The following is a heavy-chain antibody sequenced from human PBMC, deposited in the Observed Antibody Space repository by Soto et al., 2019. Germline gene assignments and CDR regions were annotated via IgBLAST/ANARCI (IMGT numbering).Heavy chain of an antibody. J-gene: IGHJ6*03. V-gene: IGHV3-23*01. Sequence: GGSLRLSCAASGFTFSSYAMSWVRQAPGKGLEWVSAISGSGGSTYYADSVKGRFTISRDNSKNTLYLQMNSLRAEDTAVYYCAKSSAITIFGVVPVYYMDVWGKGTTVTVS. CDR3: AKSSAITIFGVVPVYYMDV. CDR1: GFTFSSYA. CDR2: ISGSGGST. D-gene: IGHD3-3*01.